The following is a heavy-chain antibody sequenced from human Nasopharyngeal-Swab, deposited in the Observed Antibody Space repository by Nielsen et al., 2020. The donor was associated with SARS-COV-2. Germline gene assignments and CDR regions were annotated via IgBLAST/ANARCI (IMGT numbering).Heavy chain of an antibody. Sequence: SLKISCVASGFTFSNYWMLWVRQAAGKGLVLVSRTDEYGTTINYADSVKGGFAIPRDNAKNTLYLQMNSLRADDTAMYYCSSDLSGRDDFWGQGTLVTVAS. V-gene: IGHV3-74*01. CDR2: TDEYGTTI. D-gene: IGHD6-19*01. J-gene: IGHJ4*02. CDR1: GFTFSNYW. CDR3: SSDLSGRDDF.